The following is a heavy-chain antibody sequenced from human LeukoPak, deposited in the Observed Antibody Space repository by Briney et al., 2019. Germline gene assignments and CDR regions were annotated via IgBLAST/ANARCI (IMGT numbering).Heavy chain of an antibody. CDR2: INPDGSEH. V-gene: IGHV3-7*05. J-gene: IGHJ4*02. CDR3: VRGRPY. Sequence: GGSLRLSCAVSGFTFSSYWINWVRQAPGKGPEWVASINPDGSEHYYVDSVKGRFTISRDNAKDSLYLRMSSLRVEDTAVYFCVRGRPYWGQGTLVTVSS. CDR1: GFTFSSYW.